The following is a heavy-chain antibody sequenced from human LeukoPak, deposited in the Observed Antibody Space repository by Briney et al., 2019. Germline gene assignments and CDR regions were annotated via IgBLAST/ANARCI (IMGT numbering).Heavy chain of an antibody. Sequence: GGSLRLSCAASGFSFSPYSMNWLRQAPGKGLEWVSYIDSSSGTIYYADPVRGRFTIFGDNAKNSLYLQMNSLRAEDTAVYYCARVRSSYYYESSGYYHYDAFDIWGQGTMVTVSS. CDR1: GFSFSPYS. CDR2: IDSSSGTI. J-gene: IGHJ3*02. CDR3: ARVRSSYYYESSGYYHYDAFDI. D-gene: IGHD3-22*01. V-gene: IGHV3-48*01.